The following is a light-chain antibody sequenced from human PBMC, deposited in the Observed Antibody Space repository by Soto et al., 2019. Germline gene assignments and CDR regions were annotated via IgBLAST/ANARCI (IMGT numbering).Light chain of an antibody. CDR3: QQRINWPIT. V-gene: IGKV3-11*01. J-gene: IGKJ5*01. CDR1: QSVKNY. Sequence: EIVLTQSPAILSLSPGERATLSCRPSQSVKNYLAWYQQKPGQAPRLVIYDTYNRATGIPARFSGGGSGTDFALTISRLEPEDFAVYYCQQRINWPITFGQGTRLE. CDR2: DTY.